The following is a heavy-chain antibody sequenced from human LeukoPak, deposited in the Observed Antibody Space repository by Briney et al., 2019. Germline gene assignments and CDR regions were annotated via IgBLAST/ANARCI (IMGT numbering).Heavy chain of an antibody. V-gene: IGHV4-30-4*01. CDR3: ARAIASSGSRLFDY. J-gene: IGHJ4*02. D-gene: IGHD3-10*01. CDR2: IYYSGST. CDR1: GGSISSGDYY. Sequence: SQTLSLTCTVSGGSISSGDYYWSWIRQPPGKGLEWIGYIYYSGSTYYNPSLKSRVTISLDTSKNRFSLRLTSVTAADTAVYYCARAIASSGSRLFDYWGQGTLVTVSS.